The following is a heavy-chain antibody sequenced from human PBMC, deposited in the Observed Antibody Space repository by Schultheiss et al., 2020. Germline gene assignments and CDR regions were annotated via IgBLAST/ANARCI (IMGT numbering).Heavy chain of an antibody. CDR2: IWYDGSNK. CDR3: ARADGDYVEWFDP. Sequence: GGSLRLSCAASGFTFSSYGMHWVRQAPGKGLEWVAVIWYDGSNKYYADSVKGRFTISRDNSKNTLYLQMNSLRAEDTAVYYCARADGDYVEWFDPWGQGTLVNVFS. D-gene: IGHD4-17*01. V-gene: IGHV3-33*01. CDR1: GFTFSSYG. J-gene: IGHJ5*02.